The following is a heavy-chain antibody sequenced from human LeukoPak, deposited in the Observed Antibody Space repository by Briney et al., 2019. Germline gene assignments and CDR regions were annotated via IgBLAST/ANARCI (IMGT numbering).Heavy chain of an antibody. D-gene: IGHD4-17*01. CDR3: ARGRYHHDYGDYVSDY. J-gene: IGHJ4*02. CDR2: INPNSGGT. V-gene: IGHV1-2*02. CDR1: GYTFTGYY. Sequence: ASVKVSCKASGYTFTGYYMHWVRQAPGQGLEGMGWINPNSGGTNYAQKFQGRVTMTRDTSIGTAYMELSRLRSDDTAVYYCARGRYHHDYGDYVSDYWGQGTPVTVSS.